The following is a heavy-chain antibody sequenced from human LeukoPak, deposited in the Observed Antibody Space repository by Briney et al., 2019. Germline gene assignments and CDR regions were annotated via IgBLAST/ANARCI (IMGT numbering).Heavy chain of an antibody. D-gene: IGHD6-19*01. CDR2: INWNGGST. Sequence: GGSLRLSCAASGLTFSRYWMHWVRHAPGKGLEWVSGINWNGGSTGYADSVKGRFTISRDNAKNSLYLRMNSLRAEDTALYYCARGGSTGWYSFDYWGQGTLVTVSS. CDR1: GLTFSRYW. V-gene: IGHV3-20*04. J-gene: IGHJ4*02. CDR3: ARGGSTGWYSFDY.